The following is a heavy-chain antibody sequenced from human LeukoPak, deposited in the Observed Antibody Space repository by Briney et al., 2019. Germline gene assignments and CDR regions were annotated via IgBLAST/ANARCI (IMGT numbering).Heavy chain of an antibody. CDR1: GFTFSSYG. Sequence: GGSLRLSCAASGFTFSSYGMHWVRQAPGKGLEWVAFIRYDGNNQFYADSVKGRVTISRDNSKNTLYLQMNSLRAEDTAVYYCARVTYDYVWGSYRTPFDYWGQGTLVTVSS. J-gene: IGHJ4*02. CDR2: IRYDGNNQ. V-gene: IGHV3-30*02. D-gene: IGHD3-16*02. CDR3: ARVTYDYVWGSYRTPFDY.